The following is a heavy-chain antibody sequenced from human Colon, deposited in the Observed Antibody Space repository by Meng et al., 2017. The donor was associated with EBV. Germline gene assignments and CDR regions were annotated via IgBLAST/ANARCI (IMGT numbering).Heavy chain of an antibody. Sequence: QLQRRGSVRRVVNPSETLAPTCTVSGGPISRTGTCGGWIRQPPGKGMEWIGSQCHADDTYYNTSLMGRVTISVDTSKNQVSLKLTSVTAADTSIYYCARHTFSGNPGGIDSWGQGILVTVSS. CDR3: ARHTFSGNPGGIDS. CDR2: QCHADDT. D-gene: IGHD4-23*01. J-gene: IGHJ4*02. CDR1: GGPISRTGTC. V-gene: IGHV4-39*01.